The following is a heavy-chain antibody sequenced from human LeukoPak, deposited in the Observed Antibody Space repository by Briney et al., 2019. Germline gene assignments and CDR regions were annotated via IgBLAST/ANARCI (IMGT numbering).Heavy chain of an antibody. Sequence: ASVKVSCKASGYTFTGYGISWVRQAPGQGLEWMGWISAYNGNTNYAQKLQGRVTMTTDTSTSTAYMELRSLRSDDTAVYYCARSGLTLRLGTHSKPGGMDVWGRGTTVTVSS. J-gene: IGHJ6*02. CDR3: ARSGLTLRLGTHSKPGGMDV. CDR2: ISAYNGNT. D-gene: IGHD3-16*01. V-gene: IGHV1-18*01. CDR1: GYTFTGYG.